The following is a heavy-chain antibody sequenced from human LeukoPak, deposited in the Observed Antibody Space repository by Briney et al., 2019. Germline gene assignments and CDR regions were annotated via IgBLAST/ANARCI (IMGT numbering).Heavy chain of an antibody. J-gene: IGHJ4*02. CDR3: AKLPTLATAYYYDSSGYGESY. CDR1: GFTFRSYA. V-gene: IGHV3-23*01. CDR2: ISGSGGST. D-gene: IGHD3-22*01. Sequence: PGGSLRLSCAVSGFTFRSYAMTWVRQAPGKGLEWVSAISGSGGSTYYADSVKGPFTISRDNSKNTLYLQMNSLRAEDTAVYYCAKLPTLATAYYYDSSGYGESYWGQGTLVTVSS.